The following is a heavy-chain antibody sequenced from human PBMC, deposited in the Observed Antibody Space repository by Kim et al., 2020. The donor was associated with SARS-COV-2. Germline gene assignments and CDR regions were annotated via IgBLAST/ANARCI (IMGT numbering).Heavy chain of an antibody. CDR3: AKDPSSVVVPAPIR. Sequence: GGSLRLSCAASGFTFSSYAMSWVRQAPGKGLEWVSAISGSGGSTYYADSVKGRFTISRDNSKNTLYLQMNSLRAEDTAVYYCAKDPSSVVVPAPIRWGQGTLVTVSS. D-gene: IGHD2-2*01. J-gene: IGHJ4*02. CDR2: ISGSGGST. CDR1: GFTFSSYA. V-gene: IGHV3-23*01.